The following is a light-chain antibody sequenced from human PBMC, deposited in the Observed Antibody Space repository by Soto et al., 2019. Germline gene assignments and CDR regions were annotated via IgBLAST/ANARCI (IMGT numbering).Light chain of an antibody. Sequence: DIQMTQSPSTLSASVGDRVTITCRASQSISSWLAWYQQKPGKAPKLLIYKASSLEGGVPSRFSGSGSETDFTLILSSLQPDDFATYYCQQYHSYSLTFGGGTKVDIK. CDR2: KAS. CDR1: QSISSW. V-gene: IGKV1-5*03. CDR3: QQYHSYSLT. J-gene: IGKJ4*01.